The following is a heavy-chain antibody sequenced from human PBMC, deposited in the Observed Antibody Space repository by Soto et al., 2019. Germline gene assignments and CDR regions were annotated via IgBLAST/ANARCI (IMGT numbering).Heavy chain of an antibody. Sequence: GGSLRLSCAASGFTFSSYSMNWVRQAPGKGLEWVSSISSSSSYIYYADSVKGRFTISRDNSKNTLYLQMNSLRAEDTAVYYCAKAPVRVPISLDGMDVWGQGTTVTVSS. CDR1: GFTFSSYS. D-gene: IGHD3-10*02. J-gene: IGHJ6*02. CDR2: ISSSSSYI. V-gene: IGHV3-21*04. CDR3: AKAPVRVPISLDGMDV.